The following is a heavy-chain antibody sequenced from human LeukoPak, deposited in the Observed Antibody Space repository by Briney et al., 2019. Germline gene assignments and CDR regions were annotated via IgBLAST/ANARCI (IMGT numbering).Heavy chain of an antibody. D-gene: IGHD3-10*01. V-gene: IGHV4-34*01. J-gene: IGHJ4*02. CDR2: INHSGST. CDR3: ARGRGVATALRLPFDY. CDR1: GGSFSGYY. Sequence: SGTLSLTCAVYGGSFSGYYWSWIRQPPGKGLEWIGEINHSGSTNYNPSLKSRVTISVDTSKNQFSLKLSSVTAADTAVYYCARGRGVATALRLPFDYWGQGTLVTVSS.